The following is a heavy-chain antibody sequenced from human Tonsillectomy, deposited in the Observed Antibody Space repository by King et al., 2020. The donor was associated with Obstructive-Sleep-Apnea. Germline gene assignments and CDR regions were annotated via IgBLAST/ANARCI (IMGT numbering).Heavy chain of an antibody. CDR3: ARGATQYYDILTGWVGGNWFDP. CDR1: GGSISSGGYS. V-gene: IGHV4-30-2*01. D-gene: IGHD3-9*01. J-gene: IGHJ5*02. CDR2: IYHSGST. Sequence: QLQESGSGLVKPSQTLSLTCAVSGGSISSGGYSWSWIRQPPGKGLEWIGYIYHSGSTYYNPSLKSRVTISVDRSKNQFSLKLSSVTAADTAVYYCARGATQYYDILTGWVGGNWFDPWGQGTLVTVSS.